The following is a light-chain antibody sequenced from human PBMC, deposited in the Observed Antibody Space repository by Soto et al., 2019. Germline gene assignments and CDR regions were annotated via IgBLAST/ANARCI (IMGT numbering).Light chain of an antibody. Sequence: IVMTQSPATLSVSPGERATLSCRASQSVSSNLAWYQQKPGQSPRLLIYGASTRATGIPARFSGSGSGTEFTRTISRLQSEDFAVYYCQQYNNWPPRTFGPGTKVDIK. CDR2: GAS. CDR3: QQYNNWPPRT. CDR1: QSVSSN. V-gene: IGKV3-15*01. J-gene: IGKJ3*01.